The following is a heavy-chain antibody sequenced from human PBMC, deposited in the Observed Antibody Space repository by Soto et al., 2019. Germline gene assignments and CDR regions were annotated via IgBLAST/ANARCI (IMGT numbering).Heavy chain of an antibody. CDR2: IKQDGSEK. V-gene: IGHV3-7*01. J-gene: IGHJ6*02. CDR3: VRDWSTFWGMDV. CDR1: GFTFSTYW. Sequence: GGSLRLSCAASGFTFSTYWMNWVRQAPGKGLEWVANIKQDGSEKYYVDSVKGRFTISRDNAKDSLFLQMNNLRAEDTAVYYCVRDWSTFWGMDVWGQGTTVTVSS.